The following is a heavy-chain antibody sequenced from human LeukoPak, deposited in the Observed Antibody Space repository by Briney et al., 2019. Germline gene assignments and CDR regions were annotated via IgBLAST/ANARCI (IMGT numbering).Heavy chain of an antibody. J-gene: IGHJ4*02. CDR3: AGEYYDFWSGSSDY. CDR2: IKQDGSEK. D-gene: IGHD3-3*01. V-gene: IGHV3-7*01. CDR1: GFTFSSYW. Sequence: SGGSLRLSCAASGFTFSSYWMSWVRQAPGKGLEWVANIKQDGSEKYYVDSVKGRFTFSRDNAKNSLYLQMNSLRAEDTAVYYCAGEYYDFWSGSSDYWGQGTLVTVSS.